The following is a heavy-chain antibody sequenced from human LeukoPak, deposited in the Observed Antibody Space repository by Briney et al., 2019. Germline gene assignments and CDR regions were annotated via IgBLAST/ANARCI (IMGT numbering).Heavy chain of an antibody. CDR1: GYTFTSYY. Sequence: GASVKVSCKASGYTFTSYYMHWVRQAPGQGLEWMGIINPSGGSTSYARKFQGRVTMTRDASTSTVYMELSSLRSEDTAVYYCARDLGGYYDPKYYFDYWGQGTLVTVSS. V-gene: IGHV1-46*01. CDR2: INPSGGST. J-gene: IGHJ4*02. CDR3: ARDLGGYYDPKYYFDY. D-gene: IGHD3-22*01.